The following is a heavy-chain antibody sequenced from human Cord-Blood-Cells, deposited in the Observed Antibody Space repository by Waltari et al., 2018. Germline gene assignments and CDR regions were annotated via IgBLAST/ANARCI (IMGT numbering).Heavy chain of an antibody. V-gene: IGHV1-69*12. CDR2: ITPIFGTA. D-gene: IGHD3-9*01. J-gene: IGHJ5*02. CDR1: GGTFSSYA. Sequence: QVQLVQSGAEVKKPGSSVKVSCKASGGTFSSYAISWVRQAPGQGLEWMGGITPIFGTANYAQKFQGRVTITADESTSTAYMELSSLRSEDTAVYYCARIILTGYYNWFDPWGQGTLVTVSS. CDR3: ARIILTGYYNWFDP.